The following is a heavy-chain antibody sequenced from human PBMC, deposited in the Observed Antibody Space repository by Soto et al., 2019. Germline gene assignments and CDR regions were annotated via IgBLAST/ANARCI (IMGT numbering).Heavy chain of an antibody. CDR1: GFTLTTYS. Sequence: GGSLRLSCAVSGFTLTTYSMNWVRQAPGKGLEWISFINKNGFTIYYADSVKGRFTISRDYAKNSLYLQMDSLRHEDTAVYYCARAAVTGTSLFDYWGLGTLVTVSS. CDR3: ARAAVTGTSLFDY. D-gene: IGHD6-19*01. V-gene: IGHV3-48*02. J-gene: IGHJ4*02. CDR2: INKNGFTI.